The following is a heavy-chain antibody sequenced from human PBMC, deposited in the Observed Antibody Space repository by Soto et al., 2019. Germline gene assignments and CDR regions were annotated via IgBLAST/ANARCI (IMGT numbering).Heavy chain of an antibody. D-gene: IGHD6-13*01. Sequence: ESGGGLVQPGGSLRLSCAASGFTVSSNYMSWVRQAPGKGLEWVSVIYSGGSTYYADSVKGRFTISRDNSKNTLYLQMNSLRAEDTAVYYCARGIAAARMDVWGQGTTVTVSS. CDR1: GFTVSSNY. CDR3: ARGIAAARMDV. CDR2: IYSGGST. V-gene: IGHV3-66*01. J-gene: IGHJ6*02.